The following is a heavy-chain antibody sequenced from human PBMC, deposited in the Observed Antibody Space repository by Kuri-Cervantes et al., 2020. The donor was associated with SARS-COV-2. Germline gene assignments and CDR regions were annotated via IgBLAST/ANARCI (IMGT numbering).Heavy chain of an antibody. J-gene: IGHJ5*02. CDR1: GGSISSYY. D-gene: IGHD4/OR15-4a*01. Sequence: SETLSLTCTVSGGSISSYYWSWIRQPAGKGLGWIGRIYTSGSTNYNPSLKSRVTISVDTSKNQFSLKLSSVTAADTAVYYCARDPNANHNNWFDPWGQGTLVTVSS. V-gene: IGHV4-4*07. CDR2: IYTSGST. CDR3: ARDPNANHNNWFDP.